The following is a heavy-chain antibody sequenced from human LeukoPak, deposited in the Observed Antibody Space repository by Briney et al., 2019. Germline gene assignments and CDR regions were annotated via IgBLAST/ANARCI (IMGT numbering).Heavy chain of an antibody. Sequence: SETLSLTCTVSGGSISSGSYYWSWIRQPAGKGLEWIGRIYTSGSTNYNPSLKSRVTISVDTSKNQFSLKLSSVTAADTAVYYCAREGFSGSYTPPYFDIWGQGTMVTVSS. CDR3: AREGFSGSYTPPYFDI. CDR1: GGSISSGSYY. CDR2: IYTSGST. J-gene: IGHJ3*02. V-gene: IGHV4-61*02. D-gene: IGHD1-26*01.